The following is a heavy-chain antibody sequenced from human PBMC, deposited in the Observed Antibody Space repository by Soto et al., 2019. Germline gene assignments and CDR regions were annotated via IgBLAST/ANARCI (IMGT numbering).Heavy chain of an antibody. CDR2: INHSGST. D-gene: IGHD3-3*01. CDR1: GGSFSGYY. Sequence: SETLSLTCAVYGGSFSGYYWSWIRQPPGKGLEWIGEINHSGSTNYNPSLKSRVTISVDTSKNQFSLKLSSVTAADTAVYYCARGGGLRPPNWFDPWGQGTLVTVSS. J-gene: IGHJ5*02. V-gene: IGHV4-34*01. CDR3: ARGGGLRPPNWFDP.